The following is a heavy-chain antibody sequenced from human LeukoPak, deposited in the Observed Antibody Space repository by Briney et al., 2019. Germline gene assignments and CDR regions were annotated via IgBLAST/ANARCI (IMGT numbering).Heavy chain of an antibody. Sequence: KPSETLSLTCAVSRYSISSGYHWAWIRQPPGKGLEWIGSIYRSGSAYYNPSLKSRVTISVDTSKNQFSLRVTSATAADTAVYYCARVDYILDYWGQGTLVTVSS. CDR3: ARVDYILDY. D-gene: IGHD4-11*01. V-gene: IGHV4-38-2*01. J-gene: IGHJ4*02. CDR2: IYRSGSA. CDR1: RYSISSGYH.